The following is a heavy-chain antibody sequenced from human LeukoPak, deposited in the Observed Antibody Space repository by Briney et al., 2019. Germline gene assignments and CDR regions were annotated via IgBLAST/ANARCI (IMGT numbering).Heavy chain of an antibody. CDR3: AKELTETTIPFFDQ. CDR2: ISGSGYYT. CDR1: GFAFRSYA. D-gene: IGHD4-17*01. V-gene: IGHV3-23*01. J-gene: IGHJ4*02. Sequence: TGGSLRLSCAASGFAFRSYAMGWVRQAPGKGLEWVSGISGSGYYTYYADSVKGRFTISRDNFKNTMYLEMSSLRAEDSAVYYCAKELTETTIPFFDQWGQGILVTVSS.